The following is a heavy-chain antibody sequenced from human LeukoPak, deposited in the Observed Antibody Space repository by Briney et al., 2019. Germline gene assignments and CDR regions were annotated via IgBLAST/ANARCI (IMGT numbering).Heavy chain of an antibody. J-gene: IGHJ4*02. D-gene: IGHD6-13*01. CDR2: ISHSGAT. CDR1: AFPFSSYT. Sequence: GGSLRLSCAGSAFPFSSYTINWVRQGPGKGMEWASTISHSGATYYADSVKGRFTISRDNSKNTVFLQMNSLRAEDTALYFCARRSHASPAGYSPFFDSWGQGTLVTVSS. CDR3: ARRSHASPAGYSPFFDS. V-gene: IGHV3-23*01.